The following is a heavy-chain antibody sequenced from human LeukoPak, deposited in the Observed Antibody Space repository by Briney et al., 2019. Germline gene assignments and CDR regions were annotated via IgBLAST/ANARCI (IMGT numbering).Heavy chain of an antibody. CDR2: IYPGDSDT. J-gene: IGHJ4*02. CDR3: ARHPYCSGGSCYGYHI. D-gene: IGHD2-15*01. V-gene: IGHV5-51*01. Sequence: GESLKISCKGSGYSFTSYWIGWVRQMPGKGLEWMGIIYPGDSDTRYSPSFQGQVTISADKSISTAYLQWSSLKASDTAMYYCARHPYCSGGSCYGYHIWGQGTLVTVSS. CDR1: GYSFTSYW.